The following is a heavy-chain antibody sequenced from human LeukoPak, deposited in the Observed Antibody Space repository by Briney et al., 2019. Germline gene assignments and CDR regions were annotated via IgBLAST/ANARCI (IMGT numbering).Heavy chain of an antibody. CDR2: IWYDGSNK. J-gene: IGHJ4*02. CDR3: ARRYSSGWYYFDY. CDR1: GFTFSSYA. D-gene: IGHD6-19*01. V-gene: IGHV3-33*01. Sequence: GGSLRFSCAASGFTFSSYAMHGVRQAPGKGLEWVAVIWYDGSNKYYADSVKGRFTISRDNSKNTLYLQMNSLRAEDTAVYYCARRYSSGWYYFDYWGQGTLVTVSS.